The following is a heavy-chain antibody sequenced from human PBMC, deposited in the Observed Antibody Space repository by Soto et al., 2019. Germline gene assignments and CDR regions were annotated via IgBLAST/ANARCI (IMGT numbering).Heavy chain of an antibody. Sequence: QVQLQESGPGLVKPSETLSLTCTVSGGSISSYYWSWIRQPPGKGLEWIGYIYYSGSTNYNPSLKSRVTISVDTSKNQFSLKLSSVTAADTAVYYCARGRGELDYYYYGMAVWGQGTTVTVSS. CDR1: GGSISSYY. D-gene: IGHD1-26*01. CDR3: ARGRGELDYYYYGMAV. V-gene: IGHV4-59*01. CDR2: IYYSGST. J-gene: IGHJ6*02.